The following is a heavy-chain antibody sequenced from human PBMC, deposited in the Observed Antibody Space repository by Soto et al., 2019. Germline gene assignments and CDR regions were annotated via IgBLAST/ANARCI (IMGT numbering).Heavy chain of an antibody. Sequence: PGGSLILSCAAAGFTFSSYAMSWVRQAPGKGLEWVSAISGSGGSTYYADSVKGRFTISRDNSKNTLYLQMNSLRAEDTAVYYCAKYYYDSSGPTRAFDYWGQGTLVTVSS. CDR2: ISGSGGST. CDR1: GFTFSSYA. J-gene: IGHJ4*02. V-gene: IGHV3-23*01. D-gene: IGHD3-22*01. CDR3: AKYYYDSSGPTRAFDY.